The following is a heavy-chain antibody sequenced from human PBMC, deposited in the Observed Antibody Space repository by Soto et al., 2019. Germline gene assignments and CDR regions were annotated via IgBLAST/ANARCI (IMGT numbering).Heavy chain of an antibody. CDR3: ARVVIAYYGMDV. J-gene: IGHJ6*02. D-gene: IGHD3-22*01. CDR2: ISSSSSYI. CDR1: GFTFSSYS. Sequence: EVQLVESGGGLVKPGGSPRLSCAASGFTFSSYSMNWVRQAPGKGLEWVSSISSSSSYIYYADSVKGRFTISRDNAKNSLYLQMNSLRAEDTAVYYCARVVIAYYGMDVWGQGTTVTVSS. V-gene: IGHV3-21*01.